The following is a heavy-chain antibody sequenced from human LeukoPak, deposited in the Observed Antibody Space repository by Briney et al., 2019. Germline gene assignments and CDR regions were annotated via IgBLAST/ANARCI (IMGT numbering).Heavy chain of an antibody. CDR3: ARDLYCSGGSCYATIYYYYGMDV. CDR1: GGTFSSYA. V-gene: IGHV1-69*04. CDR2: IIPILGIA. Sequence: GASVKVSCKASGGTFSSYAISWVRHAPGQGLEWMGRIIPILGIANYAQKFQGRVTITADKSTSTAYMELSSLRSEDTAVYYCARDLYCSGGSCYATIYYYYGMDVWGQGTTVTVSS. J-gene: IGHJ6*02. D-gene: IGHD2-15*01.